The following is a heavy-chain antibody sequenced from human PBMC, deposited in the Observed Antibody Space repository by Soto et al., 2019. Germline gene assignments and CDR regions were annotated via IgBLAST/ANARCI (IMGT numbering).Heavy chain of an antibody. Sequence: QVQLVESGGGVVQPGRSLRLSCAASGFTFSSYGMHWVRQAPGKGLEWVAVISYDGSNKYYADSVKGRFTISRDNSKNTLYLQMNRLRAEDTAVYYCAKDRSPSGWYGYGMDVWGQGTTVTVSS. CDR1: GFTFSSYG. D-gene: IGHD6-19*01. V-gene: IGHV3-30*18. CDR2: ISYDGSNK. CDR3: AKDRSPSGWYGYGMDV. J-gene: IGHJ6*02.